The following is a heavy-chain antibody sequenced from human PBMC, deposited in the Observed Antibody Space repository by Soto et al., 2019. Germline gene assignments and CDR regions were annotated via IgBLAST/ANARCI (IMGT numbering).Heavy chain of an antibody. J-gene: IGHJ4*02. CDR3: ARDLRGYSRYDYLDY. V-gene: IGHV4-31*03. CDR2: SYYTGSS. D-gene: IGHD5-12*01. CDR1: GGSISSGGYY. Sequence: SETLSLTCTVSGGSISSGGYYWSWIRQHPGKCLEWVGYSYYTGSSYYNPSLKSRVTISVDASKNQLSLRLASVTAADTAVYYCARDLRGYSRYDYLDYWGQGIPVTVSS.